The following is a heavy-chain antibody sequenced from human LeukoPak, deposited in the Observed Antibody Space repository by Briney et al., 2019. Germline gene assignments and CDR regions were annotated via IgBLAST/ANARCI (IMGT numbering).Heavy chain of an antibody. CDR3: ARTRDSSGCFDR. J-gene: IGHJ5*02. V-gene: IGHV3-21*01. Sequence: GGSLRLSCSASGFTFSTYSMNWVRQAPGKGLEWVSSISTGSTYIFYGDSVKGRFTISRDNADNSLYLQMNSLRAEDTAVYYCARTRDSSGCFDRWRQGTLVTVSS. CDR1: GFTFSTYS. D-gene: IGHD6-19*01. CDR2: ISTGSTYI.